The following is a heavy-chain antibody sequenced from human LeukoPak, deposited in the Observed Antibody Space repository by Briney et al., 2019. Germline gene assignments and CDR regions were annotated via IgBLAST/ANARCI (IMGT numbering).Heavy chain of an antibody. CDR2: IYYSGST. CDR1: GGSISSGGYY. V-gene: IGHV4-31*03. CDR3: ARDGRIAARTYYGMDV. Sequence: SETLSLTCTVSGGSISSGGYYWSWIRQHPGKGLEWIGYIYYSGSTYYNPSLKSRVTISVDTSKNQFSLKLSSVTAADTAVYYCARDGRIAARTYYGMDVWGQGTTVTVSS. J-gene: IGHJ6*02. D-gene: IGHD6-6*01.